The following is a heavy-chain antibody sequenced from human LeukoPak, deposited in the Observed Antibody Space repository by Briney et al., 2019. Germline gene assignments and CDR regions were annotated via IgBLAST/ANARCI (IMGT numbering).Heavy chain of an antibody. D-gene: IGHD3-22*01. V-gene: IGHV2-70*11. J-gene: IGHJ4*02. CDR1: GFSLSTSGMC. CDR2: IDWDDDK. CDR3: ARSYYDSSGYSYYFDY. Sequence: ESGPALVKPTQTLTRACTFSGFSLSTSGMCVSWIRQPPGKALEWLARIDWDDDKYYSTSLKTRLTISKDTSKNQVVLTMTNMDPVDTATYYCARSYYDSSGYSYYFDYWGQGTLVTVSS.